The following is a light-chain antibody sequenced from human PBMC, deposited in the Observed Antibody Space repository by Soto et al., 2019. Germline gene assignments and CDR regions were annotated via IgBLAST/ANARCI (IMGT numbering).Light chain of an antibody. J-gene: IGLJ1*01. Sequence: QSALTQPASVSGSPGQSITISCTGTSSDVGGYNYVSWYQQHPGKAPKLMIYDVNNRPSGVSDHFSGSKSGNTASLTISGLQAEDEADYFCSSYTSSNTLYVLGAGTKVTVL. CDR3: SSYTSSNTLYV. CDR2: DVN. V-gene: IGLV2-14*01. CDR1: SSDVGGYNY.